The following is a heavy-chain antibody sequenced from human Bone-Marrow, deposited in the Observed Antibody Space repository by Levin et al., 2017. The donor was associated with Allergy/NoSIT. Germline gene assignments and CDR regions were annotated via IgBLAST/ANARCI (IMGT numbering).Heavy chain of an antibody. CDR3: ARDRNWGFHSVSAFDM. CDR1: GYTFNNYA. V-gene: IGHV1-69*13. Sequence: EASVKVSCKASGYTFNNYAIGWVRQAPGQGLEWIGGIIPVFGTTNYAETFQGRVTITADESTTTAYMDLSSLTSDDTAMYYCARDRNWGFHSVSAFDMWGQGTMVTVSS. CDR2: IIPVFGTT. D-gene: IGHD7-27*01. J-gene: IGHJ3*02.